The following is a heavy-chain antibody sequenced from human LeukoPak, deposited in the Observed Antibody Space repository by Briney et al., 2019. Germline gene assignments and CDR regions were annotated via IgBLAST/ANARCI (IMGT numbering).Heavy chain of an antibody. V-gene: IGHV1-46*01. CDR1: GYTFTSYY. CDR2: INPSGGST. Sequence: VASVKVSCKASGYTFTSYYMHWVRQAPGQGLEWMGIINPSGGSTSYAQKFQGRVTITADKSTSTAYMELSSLRSEDTAVYYCARDMRLSFDYWGQGTLVTVSS. CDR3: ARDMRLSFDY. J-gene: IGHJ4*02.